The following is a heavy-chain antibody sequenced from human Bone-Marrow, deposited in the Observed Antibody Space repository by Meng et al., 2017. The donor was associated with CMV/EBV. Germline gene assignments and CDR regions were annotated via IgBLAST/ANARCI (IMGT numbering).Heavy chain of an antibody. CDR1: GFTVSSNY. Sequence: GSLRLSCAASGFTVSSNYMSWVRQAPGKGLEWVSVIYSGGSTYYADSVKGRFTISRDNSKNTLYLQMNSLRAEDTAVYYCASRTEYYYYGMDVWGQGTTVTVSS. J-gene: IGHJ6*02. D-gene: IGHD1-14*01. V-gene: IGHV3-66*02. CDR2: IYSGGST. CDR3: ASRTEYYYYGMDV.